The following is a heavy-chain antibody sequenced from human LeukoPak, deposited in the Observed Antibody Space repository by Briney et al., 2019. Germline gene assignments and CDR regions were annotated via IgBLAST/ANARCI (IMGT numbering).Heavy chain of an antibody. CDR2: IYYSGST. D-gene: IGHD4-17*01. CDR1: GGSISSYY. CDR3: ARHASTVATTNVYFDY. Sequence: SETLSLTCIVSGGSISSYYWSWIRQPPGKGLEWIGYIYYSGSTNYNPSLKSRVTISVDTSKNQFSLKLSSVTAADTAVYYCARHASTVATTNVYFDYWGQGTLVTASS. J-gene: IGHJ4*02. V-gene: IGHV4-59*08.